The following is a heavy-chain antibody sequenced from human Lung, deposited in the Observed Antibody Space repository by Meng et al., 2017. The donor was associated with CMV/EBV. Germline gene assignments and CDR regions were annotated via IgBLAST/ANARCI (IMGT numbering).Heavy chain of an antibody. CDR3: GTLKYTSGFYGPAY. Sequence: QVQVVQLGSGLKKPGASAKVSCKASGYTFTRYPMNWVRQAPGQGLEWMGWISTNTGNPTYAQGFTGRFVFSVDTSVSTAYLQISSLKAEDTAVYYCGTLKYTSGFYGPAYWGQGALVTV. V-gene: IGHV7-4-1*02. D-gene: IGHD6-19*01. J-gene: IGHJ4*02. CDR1: GYTFTRYP. CDR2: ISTNTGNP.